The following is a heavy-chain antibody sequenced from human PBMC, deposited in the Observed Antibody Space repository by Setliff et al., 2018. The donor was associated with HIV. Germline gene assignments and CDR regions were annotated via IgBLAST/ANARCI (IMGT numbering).Heavy chain of an antibody. J-gene: IGHJ6*02. V-gene: IGHV4-4*08. Sequence: SETLSLTCTVSGGSINSYYWSWIRQPPGKGLEWIGYIYASGSTNYNPSLKSRVTISVDTSKNQFSLNLSSVTAADTAVYYCARAHYYGSGFMDVWGGGTTVTVS. D-gene: IGHD3-10*01. CDR1: GGSINSYY. CDR2: IYASGST. CDR3: ARAHYYGSGFMDV.